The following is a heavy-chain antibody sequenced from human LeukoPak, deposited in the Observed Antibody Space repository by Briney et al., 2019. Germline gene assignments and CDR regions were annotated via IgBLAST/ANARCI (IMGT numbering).Heavy chain of an antibody. CDR1: GFTFSGSA. Sequence: GGSLRLSCAASGFTFSGSAMHWVRQASGKGLEWGGRIRSKANSYATAYAASVKGRFTISRDESKNTAYLQMNSLKTEDAAVYYCTRQDWLAAAGEVDYYYGMDVWGQGTTVTVSS. J-gene: IGHJ6*02. CDR2: IRSKANSYAT. CDR3: TRQDWLAAAGEVDYYYGMDV. V-gene: IGHV3-73*01. D-gene: IGHD6-13*01.